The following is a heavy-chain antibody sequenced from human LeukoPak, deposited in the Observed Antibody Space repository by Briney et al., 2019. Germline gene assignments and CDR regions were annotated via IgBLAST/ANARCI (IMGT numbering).Heavy chain of an antibody. Sequence: PGGSLRLSCAASGFTFSSYEMNWVRQAPGKGLEWVSYIGSSGSTIYYADSVKGRFTISRDNAKNSLYLQMNSLRAEDTAVYYCARKRPGTGMGVYYFDYWGQGTLVTVSS. CDR3: ARKRPGTGMGVYYFDY. CDR1: GFTFSSYE. V-gene: IGHV3-48*03. D-gene: IGHD1-7*01. CDR2: IGSSGSTI. J-gene: IGHJ4*02.